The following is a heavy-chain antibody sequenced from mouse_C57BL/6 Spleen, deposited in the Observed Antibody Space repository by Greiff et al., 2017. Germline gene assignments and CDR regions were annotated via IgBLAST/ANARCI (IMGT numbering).Heavy chain of an antibody. CDR1: GYTFSSYW. J-gene: IGHJ3*01. CDR3: AREGGTSWFAY. CDR2: IHPNSVST. V-gene: IGHV1-64*01. Sequence: QVQLQQSGAELVKPGASVKLSCKASGYTFSSYWMHWVKQRPGQGLEWIGMIHPNSVSTNYNEKFKSKATLTVDKSSSTAYMQLSSLTSEDSAVYYCAREGGTSWFAYWGQGTLVTVSA. D-gene: IGHD2-14*01.